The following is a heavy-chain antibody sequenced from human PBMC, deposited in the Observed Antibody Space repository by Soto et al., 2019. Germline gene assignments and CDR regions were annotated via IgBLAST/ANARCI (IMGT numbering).Heavy chain of an antibody. CDR2: LLPVLATA. Sequence: PRQPPPPTPPNFPLTRPRPPPPPRLECMRNLLPVLATADYAPKFQGRVTVTADESTNPAYLELSNLRSEDSAVYFCARDLGALSSFDPWGQGTLVTVSS. CDR3: ARDLGALSSFDP. D-gene: IGHD3-16*01. CDR1: PPTPPNFP. V-gene: IGHV1-69*11. J-gene: IGHJ5*02.